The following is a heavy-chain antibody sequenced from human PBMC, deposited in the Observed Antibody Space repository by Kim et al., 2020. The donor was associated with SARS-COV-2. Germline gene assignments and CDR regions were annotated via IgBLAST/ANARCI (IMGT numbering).Heavy chain of an antibody. CDR1: GGSFSGYY. Sequence: SETLSLTCAVYGGSFSGYYWSWIRQPPGKGLEWIGEINHSGSTNYNPSLKSRVTISVDTSKNQFSLKLSSVTAADTAVYYCARGGAVAGTGDYYYYYGMDVWGQGTTVTVSS. D-gene: IGHD6-19*01. V-gene: IGHV4-34*01. CDR3: ARGGAVAGTGDYYYYYGMDV. J-gene: IGHJ6*02. CDR2: INHSGST.